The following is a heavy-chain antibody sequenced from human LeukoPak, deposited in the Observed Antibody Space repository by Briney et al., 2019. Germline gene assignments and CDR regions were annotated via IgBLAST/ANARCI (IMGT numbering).Heavy chain of an antibody. CDR2: ISRSGGST. CDR3: AKDLIKIRRRGYSYGNFDY. J-gene: IGHJ4*02. V-gene: IGHV3-23*01. Sequence: GGSLRLSCAASGFTFSSYAMSWVRQAPGKGLEWVSAISRSGGSTYYADSVKGRFTISRDNSKNTLYLQMNSLRAEDTAVYYCAKDLIKIRRRGYSYGNFDYWGQGTLVTVSS. CDR1: GFTFSSYA. D-gene: IGHD5-18*01.